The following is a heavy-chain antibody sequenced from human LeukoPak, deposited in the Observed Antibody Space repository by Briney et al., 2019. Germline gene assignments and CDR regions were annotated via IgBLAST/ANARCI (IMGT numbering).Heavy chain of an antibody. CDR3: ARDRYYYDSSGYPDSL. J-gene: IGHJ3*01. CDR2: IYYSGST. V-gene: IGHV4-61*01. Sequence: PSETLSLTCTVSGGSVSSGSYYWSWIRLPPGKGLEWIGYIYYSGSTNYNPSLKSRVTISVDTSKNQFSLKLSSVTAADTAVYYCARDRYYYDSSGYPDSLWGQGTMVTVSS. D-gene: IGHD3-22*01. CDR1: GGSVSSGSYY.